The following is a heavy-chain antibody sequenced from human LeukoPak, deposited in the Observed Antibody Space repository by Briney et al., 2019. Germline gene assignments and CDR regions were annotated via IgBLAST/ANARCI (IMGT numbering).Heavy chain of an antibody. J-gene: IGHJ6*02. CDR2: FSATDGSA. CDR1: GFTVSSYG. Sequence: GSLRLSCAASGFTVSSYGMTWVGLAPGKGLEWVSAFSATDGSAQYAESVKGRFTISRDNSKNTLYLQMNSLRAEDTAVYYCARDSGPHPIDDIVAVVAATPHYYYYGMDVWGQGTTVTVSS. CDR3: ARDSGPHPIDDIVAVVAATPHYYYYGMDV. D-gene: IGHD2-15*01. V-gene: IGHV3-23*01.